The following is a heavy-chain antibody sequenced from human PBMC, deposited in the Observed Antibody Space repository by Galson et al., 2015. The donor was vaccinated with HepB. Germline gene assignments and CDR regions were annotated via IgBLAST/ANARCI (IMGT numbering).Heavy chain of an antibody. Sequence: SLRLSCAASGFAFDSHAMSWVRQAPGRGLEWISGITGKGDSTFYADSVKGRFTVSKDNSNNMLYLQMNSLRAEDAGLYFCAKGYGFFDSWGQGILVTVSS. J-gene: IGHJ5*01. V-gene: IGHV3-23*01. CDR1: GFAFDSHA. D-gene: IGHD5-18*01. CDR3: AKGYGFFDS. CDR2: ITGKGDST.